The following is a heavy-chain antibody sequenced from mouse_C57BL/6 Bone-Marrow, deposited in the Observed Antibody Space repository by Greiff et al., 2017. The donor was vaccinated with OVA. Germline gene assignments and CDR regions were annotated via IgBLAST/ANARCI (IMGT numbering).Heavy chain of an antibody. J-gene: IGHJ3*01. CDR1: GYTFTSYW. V-gene: IGHV1-55*01. CDR2: IYPGSGST. Sequence: QVQLQQPGAELVKPGASVKMSCKASGYTFTSYWITWVKQRPGQGLEWIGDIYPGSGSTNYNEKFKSKATLTVDTSSSTAYMQLSSLTSEDSAVYYCARSGYYGSSLAYWGQGALVTVSA. CDR3: ARSGYYGSSLAY. D-gene: IGHD1-1*01.